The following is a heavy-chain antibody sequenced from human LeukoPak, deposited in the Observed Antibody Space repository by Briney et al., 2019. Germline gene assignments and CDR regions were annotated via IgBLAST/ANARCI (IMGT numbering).Heavy chain of an antibody. Sequence: PSETLSLTCTVSGGSISSGGYYWSWILQPPGKGLEWIGYIYHSGSTYYNPSLKSRVTISVDRSKNQFSLKLSSVTAADTAVYYCARSKLPLEWLFFDYWGQGTQVTVSS. CDR2: IYHSGST. V-gene: IGHV4-30-2*01. CDR3: ARSKLPLEWLFFDY. J-gene: IGHJ4*02. D-gene: IGHD3-3*01. CDR1: GGSISSGGYY.